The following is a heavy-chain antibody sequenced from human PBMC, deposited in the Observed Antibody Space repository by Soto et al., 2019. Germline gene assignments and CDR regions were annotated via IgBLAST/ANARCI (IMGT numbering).Heavy chain of an antibody. CDR1: GFTFSSYA. CDR3: AKDGLFSQMGFDY. D-gene: IGHD3-10*02. CDR2: ISGSGGST. Sequence: LRLSCAASGFTFSSYAMSWVRQAPGKGLEWVSAISGSGGSTYYADSVKGRFTISRDNSKNTLYLQMNSLRAEDTAVYYCAKDGLFSQMGFDYWGQGTLVTVSS. J-gene: IGHJ4*02. V-gene: IGHV3-23*01.